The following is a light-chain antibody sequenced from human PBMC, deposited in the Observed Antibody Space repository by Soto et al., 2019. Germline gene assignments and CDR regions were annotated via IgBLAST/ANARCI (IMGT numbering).Light chain of an antibody. Sequence: QSALTQPRSVPGSPGQSVTISCTGTSSDVGGYQSVSWYQQYPGKAPKVMIYEVTKRPSGVPDRFSGSKSGNTASLTVSGLQADDEADYYCVSYATNTTLYVFGSGTKLTVL. CDR2: EVT. CDR1: SSDVGGYQS. V-gene: IGLV2-11*01. J-gene: IGLJ1*01. CDR3: VSYATNTTLYV.